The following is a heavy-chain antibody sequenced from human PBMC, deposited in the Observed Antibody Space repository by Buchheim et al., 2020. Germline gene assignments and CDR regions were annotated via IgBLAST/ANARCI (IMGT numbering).Heavy chain of an antibody. CDR2: INHSGST. CDR1: GGSFSGYY. D-gene: IGHD2-15*01. V-gene: IGHV4-34*01. CDR3: ARGYCSGGSCYSGYYYGMDV. J-gene: IGHJ6*02. Sequence: QVQLQLWGAGLLKPSETLSLTCAVYGGSFSGYYWSWIRQPPGKGLEWIGEINHSGSTNYNPSLKSRVTISVDTSKNQFSLKLSSVTAADTAVYYCARGYCSGGSCYSGYYYGMDVWGQGTT.